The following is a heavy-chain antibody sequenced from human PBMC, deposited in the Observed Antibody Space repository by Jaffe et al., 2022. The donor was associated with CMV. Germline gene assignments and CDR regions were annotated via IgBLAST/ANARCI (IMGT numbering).Heavy chain of an antibody. CDR2: ISSSSSYI. Sequence: EVQLVESGGGLVKPGGSLRLSCAASGFTFSSYSMNWVRQAPGKGLEWVSSISSSSSYIYYADSVKGRFTISRDNAKNSLYLQMNSLRAEDTAVYYCARDQGVPAAHDAFDIWGQGTMVTVSS. V-gene: IGHV3-21*01. CDR1: GFTFSSYS. J-gene: IGHJ3*02. CDR3: ARDQGVPAAHDAFDI. D-gene: IGHD2-2*01.